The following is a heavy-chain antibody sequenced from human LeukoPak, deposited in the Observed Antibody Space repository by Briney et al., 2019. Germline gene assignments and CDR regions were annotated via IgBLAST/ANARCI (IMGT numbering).Heavy chain of an antibody. CDR3: ARGNPVVTRTRYWYFDL. J-gene: IGHJ2*01. Sequence: ASVKVSCKASGYTFTSYYMHWVRQAPGQGLEWMGWINPNSGGTNYAQKFQGRVTMTRDTSIFTAYMGLSRLRSDDTAVYYCARGNPVVTRTRYWYFDLWGRGTLVTVSS. CDR1: GYTFTSYY. V-gene: IGHV1-2*02. D-gene: IGHD2-15*01. CDR2: INPNSGGT.